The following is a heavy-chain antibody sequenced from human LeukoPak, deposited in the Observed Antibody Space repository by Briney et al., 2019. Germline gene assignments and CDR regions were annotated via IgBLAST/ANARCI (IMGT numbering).Heavy chain of an antibody. Sequence: SETLSLTCTASGGSISSGSYYWSWLRQPAGKGLEWIGRIYTTGSTDYNPSLKSRVTMSVDTSKNQFSPKLNSVTAADTAIFYCARGLAATGWFYDAFDIWGQGAMVTVSS. V-gene: IGHV4-61*02. CDR1: GGSISSGSYY. CDR2: IYTTGST. D-gene: IGHD6-13*01. J-gene: IGHJ3*02. CDR3: ARGLAATGWFYDAFDI.